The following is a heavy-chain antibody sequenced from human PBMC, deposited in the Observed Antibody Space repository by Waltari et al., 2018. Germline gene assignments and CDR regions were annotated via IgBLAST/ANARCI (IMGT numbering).Heavy chain of an antibody. CDR1: GFTFSSYA. J-gene: IGHJ4*02. CDR2: IRGSGGST. CDR3: AKEDYDILTGYPDY. D-gene: IGHD3-9*01. Sequence: EVQLLESGGGLVQPGGSLRLSCAAPGFTFSSYAMSWVRQAPGKGLEWVSAIRGSGGSTYYADAVKGRFTISRDNSKNTLYLQMNSLRAEDTAVYYCAKEDYDILTGYPDYWGQGTLVTVSS. V-gene: IGHV3-23*01.